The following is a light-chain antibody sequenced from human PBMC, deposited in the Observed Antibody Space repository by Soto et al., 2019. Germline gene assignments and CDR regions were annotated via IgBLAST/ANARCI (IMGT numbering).Light chain of an antibody. V-gene: IGKV1D-12*01. CDR1: QGINNW. J-gene: IGKJ4*01. CDR3: QESNNFPIT. CDR2: AAS. Sequence: DIQMTQSPSSVSASVGDTVTITCRASQGINNWLAWYQQKPGKAPKLLIYAASSLQSGGPSRFSGSGSGTDFTLSISSLQPEDFATYYFQESNNFPITFGGGTNVEIK.